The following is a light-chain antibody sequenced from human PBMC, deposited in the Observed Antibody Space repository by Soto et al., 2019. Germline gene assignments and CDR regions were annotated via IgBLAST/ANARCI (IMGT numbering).Light chain of an antibody. CDR3: QQYGSAPLT. J-gene: IGKJ5*01. CDR2: DAS. Sequence: IVLTQSPGTLSLSPWERVTLSCRASQSGSSTYLAWYQQKPGQAPRLLIYDASNRATGIPDRFSGSGSGTDFTLTISRLEPEDFAVYYCQQYGSAPLTFGQGTRLEIK. V-gene: IGKV3-20*01. CDR1: QSGSSTY.